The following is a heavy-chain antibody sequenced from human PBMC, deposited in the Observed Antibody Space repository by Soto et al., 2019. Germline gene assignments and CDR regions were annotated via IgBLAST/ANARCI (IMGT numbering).Heavy chain of an antibody. D-gene: IGHD6-13*01. CDR2: IYSTGNT. CDR1: GDSIRSSSY. J-gene: IGHJ6*02. Sequence: PSETLSLTCTVSGDSIRSSSYWGWIRQPPGKGLEWIGSIYSTGNTYYNPSLNSQVTISVDTSKNQFTLNVISVTAADTAVYYCRRSSRYSTDVWGQGTTVTVSS. CDR3: RRSSRYSTDV. V-gene: IGHV4-39*01.